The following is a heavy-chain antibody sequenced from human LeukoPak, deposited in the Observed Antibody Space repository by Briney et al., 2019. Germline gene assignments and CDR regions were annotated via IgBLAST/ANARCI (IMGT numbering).Heavy chain of an antibody. Sequence: PGGSLRLSCAASGFTFSSYAMSWVRQAPGKGLEWVSAISGSGGSTNYADSVKGRFTISRDNSKNTLYLQMNSLRAEDTAVYYCAYSSSDYYDSSGYYGGYYFDYWGQGTLVTVSS. CDR2: ISGSGGST. CDR3: AYSSSDYYDSSGYYGGYYFDY. V-gene: IGHV3-23*01. D-gene: IGHD3-22*01. J-gene: IGHJ4*02. CDR1: GFTFSSYA.